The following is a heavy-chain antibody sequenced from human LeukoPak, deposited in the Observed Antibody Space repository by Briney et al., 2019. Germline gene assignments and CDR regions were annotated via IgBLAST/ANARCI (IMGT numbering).Heavy chain of an antibody. V-gene: IGHV3-23*01. Sequence: PGGSLRLSCAASGLTLNHYAMSWVRQAPGKGPEWVSCISGSGGSTNYADSVKGRFTISRDNSKNTRYLQVNSLRAEDTAVYYCVKYFREAATGSVYFDYWGQRGLV. J-gene: IGHJ4*02. D-gene: IGHD6-13*01. CDR1: GLTLNHYA. CDR3: VKYFREAATGSVYFDY. CDR2: ISGSGGST.